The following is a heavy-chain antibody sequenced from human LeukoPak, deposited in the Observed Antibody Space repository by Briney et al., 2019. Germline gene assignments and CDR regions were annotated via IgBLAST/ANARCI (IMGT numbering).Heavy chain of an antibody. CDR3: ARDRVGATNNWFNP. CDR1: GFTFSSYS. J-gene: IGHJ5*02. D-gene: IGHD1-26*01. V-gene: IGHV3-21*01. CDR2: ISSSSSYI. Sequence: GGSLRLSCAASGFTFSSYSMNWVRQAPGKGLEWVSSISSSSSYIYYADSVKGRFTISRDNAKNSLYLQMNSLRAEDTAVYYCARDRVGATNNWFNPWGQGTLVTVSS.